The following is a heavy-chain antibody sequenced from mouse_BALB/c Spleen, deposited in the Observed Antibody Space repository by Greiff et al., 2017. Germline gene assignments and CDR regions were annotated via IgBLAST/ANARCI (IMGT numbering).Heavy chain of an antibody. CDR3: AAYDEGAWFAY. J-gene: IGHJ3*01. V-gene: IGHV1-67*01. Sequence: VQLQQSGPELVRPGVSVKISCKGSGYTFTDYAMHWVKQSHAKSLEWIGVISTYYGNTNYNQKFKGKATMTVDKSSSTAYMELARLTSEDSAIYYCAAYDEGAWFAYWGQGTLVTVSA. D-gene: IGHD2-14*01. CDR2: ISTYYGNT. CDR1: GYTFTDYA.